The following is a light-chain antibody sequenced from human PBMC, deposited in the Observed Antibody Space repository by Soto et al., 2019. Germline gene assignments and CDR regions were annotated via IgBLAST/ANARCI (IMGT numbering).Light chain of an antibody. CDR3: QQYNSFSGT. CDR2: DAS. Sequence: DIQMTQSPSTLSASVGDRVTITCRASQSISSWLAWYQQKPGKAPKLLIYDASSLESGFPSRFSGSGSETEFTLTINSLQPDDFATYYCQQYNSFSGTFGQGTKVEIK. J-gene: IGKJ1*01. CDR1: QSISSW. V-gene: IGKV1-5*01.